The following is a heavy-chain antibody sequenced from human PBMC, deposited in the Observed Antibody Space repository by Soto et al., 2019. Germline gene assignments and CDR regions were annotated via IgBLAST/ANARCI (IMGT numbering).Heavy chain of an antibody. J-gene: IGHJ4*02. CDR1: GGTFSSYA. CDR2: IIPIFGTA. CDR3: ASPSPNIAAAGTFDS. Sequence: SVKVSCKASGGTFSSYAISWVRQAPGQGLEWMGGIIPIFGTANYAQKFQGRVTITADESTSTAYMELSSLRSEDTAVYYCASPSPNIAAAGTFDSWGQGSLVTVSS. V-gene: IGHV1-69*13. D-gene: IGHD6-13*01.